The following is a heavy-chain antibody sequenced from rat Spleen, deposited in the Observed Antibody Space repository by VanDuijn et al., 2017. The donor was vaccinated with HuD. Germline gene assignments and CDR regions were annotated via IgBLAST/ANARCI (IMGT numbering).Heavy chain of an antibody. CDR2: ISYGDTSGHSST. Sequence: EVQLVESGGDLVQPGRSLKLSCAASGFTFNNYWMTWIRQAPEKGLEWVATISYGDTSGHSSTYYRDSVKGRFTISRDNAKSTLSLQMDSLRSEDTATYYCARRHYGYTDYFDYWGQGVMVTVSS. V-gene: IGHV5-7*01. D-gene: IGHD1-9*01. J-gene: IGHJ2*01. CDR1: GFTFNNYW. CDR3: ARRHYGYTDYFDY.